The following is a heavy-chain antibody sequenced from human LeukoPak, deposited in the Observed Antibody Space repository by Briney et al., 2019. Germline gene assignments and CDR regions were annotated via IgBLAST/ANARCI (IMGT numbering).Heavy chain of an antibody. J-gene: IGHJ4*02. D-gene: IGHD1-26*01. V-gene: IGHV1-69*13. CDR1: GGTFSSYA. CDR2: IIPIFGTA. Sequence: SVKVSCKASGGTFSSYAISWVRQAPGQGLEWMGGIIPIFGTANYAQKFQGRVTITADESTSTAYMELSSLRSEDTAVYYCARERRVRGSYVGYFDYWGQGTLVTVSS. CDR3: ARERRVRGSYVGYFDY.